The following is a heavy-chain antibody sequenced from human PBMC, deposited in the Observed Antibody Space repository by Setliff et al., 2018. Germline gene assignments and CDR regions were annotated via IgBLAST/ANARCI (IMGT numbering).Heavy chain of an antibody. J-gene: IGHJ2*01. V-gene: IGHV4-34*01. CDR1: GGSFSGYY. Sequence: PSETLSLTCAVYGGSFSGYYWSWIRQPPGKGLEWIGEINHSGSTNYNPSLKSRVTISIDTSKNQFSLKLSSVTAADTAVYYCASLGMTTMMDWYFDLWGCGTLVTVSS. CDR3: ASLGMTTMMDWYFDL. D-gene: IGHD4-4*01. CDR2: INHSGST.